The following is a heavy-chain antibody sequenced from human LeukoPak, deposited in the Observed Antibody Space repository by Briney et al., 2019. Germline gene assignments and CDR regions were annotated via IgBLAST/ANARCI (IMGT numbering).Heavy chain of an antibody. CDR2: ISTYNGNT. J-gene: IGHJ4*02. D-gene: IGHD6-13*01. CDR3: ARHGFCSSWPYYLDF. V-gene: IGHV1-18*01. CDR1: GYTFTNYG. Sequence: GASVKVSCKASGYTFTNYGISWVRQAPGQGLGWMGWISTYNGNTDYAQKFQGRVTMTTDTSTSTAYMELRSLRSDDTAVYYCARHGFCSSWPYYLDFWGQGSLVTVSS.